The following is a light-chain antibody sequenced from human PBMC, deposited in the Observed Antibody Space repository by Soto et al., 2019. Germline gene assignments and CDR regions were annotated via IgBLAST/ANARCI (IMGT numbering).Light chain of an antibody. Sequence: QSVLTQPPSVSGAPGQRVTISCTGSSSNIGAGYDVHWYQQRPGTAPKLLIYGNSNRPSGVPDRFSGSKSGTSASLAITGLQAEDEADYDCQSYDSSLSGVVFGGGTKLTVL. CDR1: SSNIGAGYD. CDR2: GNS. CDR3: QSYDSSLSGVV. J-gene: IGLJ2*01. V-gene: IGLV1-40*01.